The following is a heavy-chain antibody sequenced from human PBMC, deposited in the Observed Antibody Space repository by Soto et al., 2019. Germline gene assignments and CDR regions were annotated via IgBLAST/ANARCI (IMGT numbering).Heavy chain of an antibody. D-gene: IGHD5-18*01. Sequence: GGSLRLSCAASGFTFSSYAMHWVRQAPGKGLEWVAVISYDGSNKYYADSVKGRFTISRDNSKNTLYLQMNSLRAEDTAVYYCAKLDTAMVTVDYWGQGTLVTVSS. CDR3: AKLDTAMVTVDY. CDR2: ISYDGSNK. V-gene: IGHV3-30-3*02. CDR1: GFTFSSYA. J-gene: IGHJ4*02.